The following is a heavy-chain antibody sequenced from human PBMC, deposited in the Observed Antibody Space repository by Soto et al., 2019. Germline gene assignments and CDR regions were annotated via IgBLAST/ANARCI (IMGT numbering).Heavy chain of an antibody. V-gene: IGHV3-30-3*01. CDR2: ISYDGSNK. D-gene: IGHD6-19*01. CDR1: GFTFSSYA. CDR3: ARGYSSGWGGYFDY. Sequence: QVQLVESGGGVVQPGRALRLSCAASGFTFSSYAMNWVRQAPGKGLEWVAVISYDGSNKKYADSVKGRFTISRDNSKNPLYLQMNRLRAEDTAVYYCARGYSSGWGGYFDYGGQGTLVTVSS. J-gene: IGHJ4*02.